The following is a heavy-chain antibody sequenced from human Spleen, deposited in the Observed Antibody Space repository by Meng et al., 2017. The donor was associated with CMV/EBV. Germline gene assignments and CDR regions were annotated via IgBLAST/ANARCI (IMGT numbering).Heavy chain of an antibody. CDR2: IYYSGST. J-gene: IGHJ4*02. D-gene: IGHD2-2*01. Sequence: SETLSLTCTVSGGSISSYYWSWIRQPPGKGLEWIGYIYYSGSTNYNPSLKSRVTISVDTSKNQFSLKLSSVTAADTAFYYCARDSRSTSSLDYWGQGTLVTVSS. CDR1: GGSISSYY. CDR3: ARDSRSTSSLDY. V-gene: IGHV4-59*01.